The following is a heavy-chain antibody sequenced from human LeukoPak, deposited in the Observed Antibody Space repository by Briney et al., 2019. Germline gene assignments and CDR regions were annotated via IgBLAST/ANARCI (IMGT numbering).Heavy chain of an antibody. V-gene: IGHV4-4*07. J-gene: IGHJ3*02. D-gene: IGHD6-13*01. CDR1: GGSISSYY. CDR3: ARDSAYSSSWYSLAFDI. Sequence: PSETLSLTCTVSGGSISSYYWSWIRQPAGKGLEWIGRIYTSGSTNYNPSLKSRVTMSVDTSKNQLSLKLSSVTAADTAVYYCARDSAYSSSWYSLAFDIWGQGTMVTVSS. CDR2: IYTSGST.